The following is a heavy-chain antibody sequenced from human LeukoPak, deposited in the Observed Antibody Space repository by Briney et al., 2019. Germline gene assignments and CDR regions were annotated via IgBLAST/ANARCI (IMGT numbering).Heavy chain of an antibody. CDR2: INPNSGGT. J-gene: IGHJ6*02. Sequence: ASVKVSCKASGYTFTGYYMHWVRQAPGQGLEWMGWINPNSGGTNYARKVEGRVTMTRATSISTAYMELSNLRSDDTAVYYCARGERDIIVLLPLPMDVWGQGTTVTVSS. CDR1: GYTFTGYY. CDR3: ARGERDIIVLLPLPMDV. V-gene: IGHV1-2*02. D-gene: IGHD2-15*01.